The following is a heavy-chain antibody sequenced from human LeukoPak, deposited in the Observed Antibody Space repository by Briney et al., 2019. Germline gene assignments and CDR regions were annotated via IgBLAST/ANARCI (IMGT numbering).Heavy chain of an antibody. J-gene: IGHJ4*02. CDR3: ATRKYSGSYGTFDY. D-gene: IGHD1-26*01. CDR2: ISGSGGST. V-gene: IGHV3-23*01. Sequence: TGGSLRLSCAASGFTFSSYAMSWVRQAPGKGLEWVSAISGSGGSTYYADSVKGRFTISRDNSKNTLYLQMNSLRAEDTAVYYCATRKYSGSYGTFDYWGQGTLVTVSS. CDR1: GFTFSSYA.